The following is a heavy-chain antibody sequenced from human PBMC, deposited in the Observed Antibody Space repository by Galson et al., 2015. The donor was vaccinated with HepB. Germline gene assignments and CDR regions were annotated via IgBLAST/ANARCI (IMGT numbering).Heavy chain of an antibody. CDR3: ARDQREGPLSRFDY. Sequence: LSLTCTVSGGSISSVGFYWTWIRQLPGKGLEWIGYISYSGNTYYTPSLKSRVTMSIDTSENQFSLRLSSVTAADTAVYFCARDQREGPLSRFDYWGQGSLVTVSS. CDR1: GGSISSVGFY. CDR2: ISYSGNT. D-gene: IGHD6-25*01. V-gene: IGHV4-31*03. J-gene: IGHJ4*02.